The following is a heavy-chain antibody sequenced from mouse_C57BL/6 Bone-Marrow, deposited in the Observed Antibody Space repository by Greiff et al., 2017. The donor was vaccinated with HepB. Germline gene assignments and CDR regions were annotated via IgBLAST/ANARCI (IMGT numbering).Heavy chain of an antibody. CDR1: GFTFSDYY. CDR2: ISNGGGST. V-gene: IGHV5-12*01. CDR3: ARRLYYDYDESFAY. D-gene: IGHD2-4*01. Sequence: EVQLQESGGGLVQPGGSLKLSCAASGFTFSDYYMYWVRQTPEKRLEWVAYISNGGGSTYYPDTVKGRFTISRDNAKNTLYLQMSRLKSEDTAMYYCARRLYYDYDESFAYWGQGTLVTVSA. J-gene: IGHJ3*01.